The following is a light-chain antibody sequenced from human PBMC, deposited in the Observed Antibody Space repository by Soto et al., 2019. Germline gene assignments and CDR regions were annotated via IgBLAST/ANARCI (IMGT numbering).Light chain of an antibody. Sequence: DTIRTKSQVILYVSPGERATVSCRARQSLNSTLAWYQQNPGQAPRLLIIGESERVTTIPARFSGSGSGTEFNLSISSLQSDDCSGYYCQQYNTWPWPVGQGTQVEIK. CDR1: QSLNST. CDR3: QQYNTWPWP. J-gene: IGKJ1*01. V-gene: IGKV3-15*01. CDR2: GES.